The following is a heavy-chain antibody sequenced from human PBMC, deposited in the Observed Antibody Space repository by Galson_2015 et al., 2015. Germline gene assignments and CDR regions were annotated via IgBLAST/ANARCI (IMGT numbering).Heavy chain of an antibody. CDR1: GYTFSTYG. J-gene: IGHJ4*02. D-gene: IGHD5-12*01. Sequence: SVKVSCKAAGYTFSTYGVTWVRQAPGQGLEWMGCITAHNGITNYAQKFQGRVTMTRDTSTSTAYMELRSLRSDDTAVYYCARDRSGYDLYYLDYWGLGTLVTVSS. V-gene: IGHV1-18*04. CDR2: ITAHNGIT. CDR3: ARDRSGYDLYYLDY.